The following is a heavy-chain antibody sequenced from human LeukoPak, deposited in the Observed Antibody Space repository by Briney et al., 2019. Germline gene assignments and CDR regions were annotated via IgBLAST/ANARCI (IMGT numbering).Heavy chain of an antibody. CDR2: ISRDGNSE. D-gene: IGHD3-10*01. V-gene: IGHV3-48*03. J-gene: IGHJ4*02. CDR1: GFTFSRIA. CDR3: ARDSVDGPFVISLDL. Sequence: GGSLRLSCAASGFTFSRIAMTWVRQAPGKGPEWVSHISRDGNSESTVDAPRGRFATSRDNAKNTLFLLINSLRVEDTAVYYCARDSVDGPFVISLDLWGQGAPVTVSS.